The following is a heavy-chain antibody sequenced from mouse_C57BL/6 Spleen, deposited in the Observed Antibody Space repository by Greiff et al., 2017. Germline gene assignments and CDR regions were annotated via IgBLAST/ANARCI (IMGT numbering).Heavy chain of an antibody. Sequence: VQLQQPGAELVMPGASVKLSCKASGYTFTSYWMHWVKQRPGQGLEWIGEIDPSDSYTNYNQKFKGKSTLTVDKSSSTAYMQLSSLTSEDSAVYYCARGEELDYGFAYGGQGTLVTV. CDR3: ARGEELDYGFAY. D-gene: IGHD6-5*01. CDR2: IDPSDSYT. V-gene: IGHV1-69*01. J-gene: IGHJ3*01. CDR1: GYTFTSYW.